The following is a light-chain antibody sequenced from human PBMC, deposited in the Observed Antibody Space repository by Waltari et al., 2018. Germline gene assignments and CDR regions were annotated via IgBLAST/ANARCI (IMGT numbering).Light chain of an antibody. CDR1: QSVLYNSNDTNY. Sequence: DIVMTQSPDSLAVSLGERATINCRSSQSVLYNSNDTNYLAWYQQKPGQPPKLLIYWASTRDSGVPDRVIGSGSGTDFTLTISSLQAEDVAVYYCQQYYSRRTFGQGTKVEIK. V-gene: IGKV4-1*01. CDR2: WAS. CDR3: QQYYSRRT. J-gene: IGKJ1*01.